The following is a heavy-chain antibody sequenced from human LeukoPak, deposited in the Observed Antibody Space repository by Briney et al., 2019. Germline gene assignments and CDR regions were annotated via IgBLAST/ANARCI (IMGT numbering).Heavy chain of an antibody. CDR1: GYTFTSYY. D-gene: IGHD1-26*01. CDR2: INPSGGST. V-gene: IGHV1-46*01. CDR3: ARVRGVGATKVSAFDI. J-gene: IGHJ3*02. Sequence: ASVKVSCKASGYTFTSYYMHWVRQAPGQGLEWMGIINPSGGSTNYAQKFQGRVTMTRDTSTSTVYMELSSLRSEDTAVYYCARVRGVGATKVSAFDIWGQGTMVTVSS.